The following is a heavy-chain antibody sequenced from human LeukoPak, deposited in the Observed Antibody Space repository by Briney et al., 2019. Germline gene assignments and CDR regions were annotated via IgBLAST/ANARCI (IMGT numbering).Heavy chain of an antibody. V-gene: IGHV4-4*07. Sequence: PSQTLSVTSTVSGGPIFSHCGHWIQPPPRKAPHHIVSLYPRLRPHHNPSLKSRLTMSVDTSKNQFALNLSAVTAADTAVYYCARLKFYDSTGYSPGQYMDVWGKGTTVTVSS. CDR2: LYPRLRP. CDR1: GGPIFSHC. CDR3: ARLKFYDSTGYSPGQYMDV. D-gene: IGHD3-22*01. J-gene: IGHJ6*03.